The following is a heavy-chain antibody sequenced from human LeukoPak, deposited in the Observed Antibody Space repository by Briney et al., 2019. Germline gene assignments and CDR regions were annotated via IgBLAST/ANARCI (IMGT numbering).Heavy chain of an antibody. J-gene: IGHJ6*03. V-gene: IGHV3-7*01. CDR1: GFTFSSYW. CDR2: IKQDGSEK. Sequence: GGSLRLSCAASGFTFSSYWMSWVRQAPGKGLEWVANIKQDGSEKYYVDSVKGRFTISRDNAKNSLYLQMNSLRAEDTAVYCCARARGRARPPYYYYYYMDVWGKGTTVTVSS. CDR3: ARARGRARPPYYYYYYMDV. D-gene: IGHD6-6*01.